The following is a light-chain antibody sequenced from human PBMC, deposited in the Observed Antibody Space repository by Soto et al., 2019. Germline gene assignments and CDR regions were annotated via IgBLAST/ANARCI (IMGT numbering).Light chain of an antibody. CDR2: NVS. V-gene: IGKV2-30*02. CDR1: QSLVHSDGNTY. CDR3: LQGTHWPPT. J-gene: IGKJ4*01. Sequence: DVLTTQSPLSLPVTLGQPASISCRSSQSLVHSDGNTYLNWFQQRPGQSPRRLIFNVSNRDSGVPDRFSGSGSATDFTLKISRVEAEDVGVYYCLQGTHWPPTFGGGTKVEIK.